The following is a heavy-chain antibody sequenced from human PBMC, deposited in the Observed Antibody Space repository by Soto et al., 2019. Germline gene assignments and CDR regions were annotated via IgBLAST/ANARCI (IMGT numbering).Heavy chain of an antibody. CDR2: IKQDGSEK. V-gene: IGHV3-7*05. Sequence: GGSLRLSCAASGFTFSSYWMSWVRQAPGKGLEWVANIKQDGSEKYYVDPVKGRFTISRDNAKNSLYLQMNSLRAEDTAVYYCLPSYCGGDCYLDYWGQGTLVTVSS. CDR1: GFTFSSYW. CDR3: LPSYCGGDCYLDY. D-gene: IGHD2-21*02. J-gene: IGHJ4*02.